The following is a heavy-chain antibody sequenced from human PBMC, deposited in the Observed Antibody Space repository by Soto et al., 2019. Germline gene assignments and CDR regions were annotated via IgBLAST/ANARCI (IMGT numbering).Heavy chain of an antibody. CDR3: ARDQSPSSGWPGMDV. D-gene: IGHD6-19*01. J-gene: IGHJ6*02. CDR1: GYPFTDYY. Sequence: XSVKVSCNASGYPFTDYYMHWVRQAPGQGLEWMGWINPNSGGTNYAQKFQGRVTMTRDTSISTAYMELNRLRSDDTAVYYCARDQSPSSGWPGMDVWGQGTTVTVSS. V-gene: IGHV1-2*02. CDR2: INPNSGGT.